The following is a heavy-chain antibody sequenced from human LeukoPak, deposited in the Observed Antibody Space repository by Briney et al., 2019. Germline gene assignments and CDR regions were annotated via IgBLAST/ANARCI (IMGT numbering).Heavy chain of an antibody. Sequence: PGGSLRLSCAASGFTFSSYSMNWVRQAPGKGLEWVSFISSSSAHINYADSVKGRFTISRDNPRNSLYLQMNSLRAEDTAVYYCAKNRVATTVKGAFDYWGQGTLVTVSS. CDR3: AKNRVATTVKGAFDY. CDR1: GFTFSSYS. J-gene: IGHJ4*02. V-gene: IGHV3-21*01. D-gene: IGHD5-12*01. CDR2: ISSSSAHI.